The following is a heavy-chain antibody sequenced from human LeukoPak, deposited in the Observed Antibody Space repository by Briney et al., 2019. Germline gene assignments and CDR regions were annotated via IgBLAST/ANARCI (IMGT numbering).Heavy chain of an antibody. V-gene: IGHV3-21*01. CDR2: ISGASTDI. CDR3: ARRGHYDNSGYDY. CDR1: EFTFSSYN. D-gene: IGHD3-22*01. Sequence: GGSLRLSCAASEFTFSSYNMNWVRQAPGKGLEWVSSISGASTDIYYADSVKGRFTISRDNAKNSLYLQMNSLRAEDTAVYYCARRGHYDNSGYDYWGQGTLVTVSS. J-gene: IGHJ4*02.